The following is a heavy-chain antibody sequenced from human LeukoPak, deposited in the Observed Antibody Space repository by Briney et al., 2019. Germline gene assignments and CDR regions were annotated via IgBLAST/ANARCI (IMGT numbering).Heavy chain of an antibody. Sequence: GGSLRLSCAASGFTFSDYYISWIRQAPGRGLEWVSYISTTGSSIYYVDSVKGRFTISRDNAKNSLYLQMNSLRAEDTAVYYCARGHYGLDVWGHGTAVTVSS. J-gene: IGHJ6*02. CDR3: ARGHYGLDV. CDR2: ISTTGSSI. CDR1: GFTFSDYY. V-gene: IGHV3-11*01.